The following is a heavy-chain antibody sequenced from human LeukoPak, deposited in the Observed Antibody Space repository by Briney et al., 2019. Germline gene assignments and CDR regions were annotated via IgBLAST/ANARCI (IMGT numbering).Heavy chain of an antibody. Sequence: GGYLRLSCAASGFTFNSYAMHWVRQAPGKGLAWVAVMSDDGSSEYYADSVKGRFTISRDNSKNTLYLQMTSLRAEDTAVYYCARVRGDRATVTSSLVGGYFDLWGRGTLVTVSS. D-gene: IGHD4-17*01. V-gene: IGHV3-30-3*01. J-gene: IGHJ2*01. CDR2: MSDDGSSE. CDR3: ARVRGDRATVTSSLVGGYFDL. CDR1: GFTFNSYA.